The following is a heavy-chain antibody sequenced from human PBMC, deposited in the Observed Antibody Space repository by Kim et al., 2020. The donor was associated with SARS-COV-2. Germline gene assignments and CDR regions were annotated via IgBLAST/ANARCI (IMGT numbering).Heavy chain of an antibody. J-gene: IGHJ4*02. CDR3: ARDDSSGYSFHDFDY. CDR2: ISAYNGNT. CDR1: GYTFTSYG. V-gene: IGHV1-18*01. Sequence: ASVKVSCKASGYTFTSYGISWVRQAPGQGLEWMGWISAYNGNTNYARKLQGRVTMTTDTSTSTAYMELRSLRSDDTAVYYCARDDSSGYSFHDFDYWGQGTLVTVSS. D-gene: IGHD3-22*01.